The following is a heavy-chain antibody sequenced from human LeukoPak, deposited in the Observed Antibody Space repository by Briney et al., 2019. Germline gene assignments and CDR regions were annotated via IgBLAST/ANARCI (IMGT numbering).Heavy chain of an antibody. J-gene: IGHJ3*02. CDR2: IDPSDSYT. CDR1: GYSFTSYW. D-gene: IGHD3-16*02. Sequence: GESLRISCKGSGYSFTSYWISWVRQMPGKGLEWMGRIDPSDSYTNYSPSFQGHVTISADKSISTAYLQWSSLKAADNAMYYCARRVTLSDDAFDIWGQGTMVTVSS. CDR3: ARRVTLSDDAFDI. V-gene: IGHV5-10-1*01.